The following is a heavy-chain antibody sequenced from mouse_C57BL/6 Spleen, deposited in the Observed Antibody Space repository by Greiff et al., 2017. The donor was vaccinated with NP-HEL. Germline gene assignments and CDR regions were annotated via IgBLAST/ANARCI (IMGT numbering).Heavy chain of an antibody. CDR1: GFTFSSYA. CDR3: ASPYYGSSWFAY. Sequence: EVQLVESGGGLVKPGGSLKLSCAASGFTFSSYAMSWVRQTPEKRLEWVATISDGGSYTYYPDNVKGRFTISRDNAKNNLYLQMSHLKSEDTAMYYCASPYYGSSWFAYWGQGTLVTVSA. D-gene: IGHD1-1*01. CDR2: ISDGGSYT. J-gene: IGHJ3*01. V-gene: IGHV5-4*01.